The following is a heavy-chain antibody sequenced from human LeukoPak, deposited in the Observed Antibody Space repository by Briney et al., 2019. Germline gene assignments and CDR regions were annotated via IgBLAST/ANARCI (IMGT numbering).Heavy chain of an antibody. CDR2: IHYDGYTT. CDR3: ARDRETVAGTLGWFDP. V-gene: IGHV3-30*02. D-gene: IGHD6-19*01. CDR1: GFPLSTYG. Sequence: PGGSLRLSCVTSGFPLSTYGVHWVRQAPGSGLEWVAYIHYDGYTTNYADSVKGRFTISRENSKNTLYLQMNSLRTEDTAVYYCARDRETVAGTLGWFDPWGQGTLVTVSS. J-gene: IGHJ5*02.